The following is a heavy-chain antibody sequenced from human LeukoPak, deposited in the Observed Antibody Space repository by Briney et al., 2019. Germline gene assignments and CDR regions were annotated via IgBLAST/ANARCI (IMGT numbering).Heavy chain of an antibody. CDR2: FYYCVST. V-gene: IGHV4-39*01. J-gene: IGHJ4*02. D-gene: IGHD6-19*01. CDR3: ARKQWVMYYFDS. CDR1: TRSTTIRNYY. Sequence: SETLSLTCPESTRSTTIRNYYCGWLRQPPGKGLEWNGSFYYCVSTYYHPSFKSRVSLSVDTSKGQFSLKLGSVAAADTAVYHCARKQWVMYYFDSWGQGTLVTVSS.